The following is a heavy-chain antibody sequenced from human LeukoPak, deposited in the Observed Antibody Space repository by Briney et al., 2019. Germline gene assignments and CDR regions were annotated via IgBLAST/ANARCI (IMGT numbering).Heavy chain of an antibody. CDR1: GFTFSNYA. CDR2: ISGSGGAT. CDR3: AAWYSGTYGVDY. D-gene: IGHD1-26*01. Sequence: AGGSLRLSCAASGFTFSNYAMSWVRQAPGKGPEWVSAISGSGGATYYAESVKCRFTISRDNSKNTLYVQMNSLRAEDTAVYYCAAWYSGTYGVDYWGQGTLVTVAS. V-gene: IGHV3-23*01. J-gene: IGHJ4*02.